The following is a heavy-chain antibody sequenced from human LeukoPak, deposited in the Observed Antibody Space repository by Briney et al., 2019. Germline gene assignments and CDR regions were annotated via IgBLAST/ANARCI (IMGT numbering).Heavy chain of an antibody. CDR2: TNPSGGST. CDR3: ARDRGLFVVVPAAIWFDP. CDR1: GYTFTSYY. D-gene: IGHD2-2*01. V-gene: IGHV1-46*01. Sequence: ASVKVSCEASGYTFTSYYMHWVRQAPGQGLEWMGITNPSGGSTSYAQKFQGRVTMTRDTSTSTVYMELSSLRSEDTAVYYCARDRGLFVVVPAAIWFDPWGQGTLVTVSS. J-gene: IGHJ5*02.